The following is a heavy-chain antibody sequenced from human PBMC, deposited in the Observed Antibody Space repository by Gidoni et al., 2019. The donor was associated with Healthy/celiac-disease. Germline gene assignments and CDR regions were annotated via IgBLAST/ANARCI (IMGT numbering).Heavy chain of an antibody. V-gene: IGHV4-34*01. Sequence: QVQLQQWGAGLLKPSETLSLTCPVYGGSFSGYYWSWIRQPPGKGLEWIGEINHSGSTNYNPSLKSRVTISVDTSKNQFSLKLSSVTAADTAVYYCARGRSITIFGVASYYFDYWGQGTLVTVPS. J-gene: IGHJ4*02. CDR1: GGSFSGYY. D-gene: IGHD3-3*01. CDR2: INHSGST. CDR3: ARGRSITIFGVASYYFDY.